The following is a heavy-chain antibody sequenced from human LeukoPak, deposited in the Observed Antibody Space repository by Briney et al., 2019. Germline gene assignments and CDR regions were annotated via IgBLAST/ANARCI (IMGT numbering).Heavy chain of an antibody. Sequence: GGSLRLSCSASGFTFSSYAMHWVRQAPGKGLEYVSAISSNGGSTYYADSVKGRFTISRDSSKNTLYRQMSSLRAEDTAVYYCVKGHLVWELGGYFDYWGQGTLVTVSS. J-gene: IGHJ4*02. CDR1: GFTFSSYA. CDR2: ISSNGGST. CDR3: VKGHLVWELGGYFDY. D-gene: IGHD1-26*01. V-gene: IGHV3-64D*09.